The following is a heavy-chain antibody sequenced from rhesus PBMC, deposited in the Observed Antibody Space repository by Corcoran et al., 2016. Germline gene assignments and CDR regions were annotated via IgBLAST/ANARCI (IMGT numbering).Heavy chain of an antibody. CDR2: VDPEDGEA. D-gene: IGHD5-24*01. CDR1: GYTFTDYY. CDR3: ATMGTDY. V-gene: IGHV1-111*02. Sequence: EVQLVPSGAEVKKHGASVNISCKASGYTFTDYYLHWVRQAPGKGLEGMGRVDPEDGEAIHEQKFQDRVTITADTSTDTAYMELSSLRSEDTAGYYGATMGTDYWGQGVLVTVSS. J-gene: IGHJ4*01.